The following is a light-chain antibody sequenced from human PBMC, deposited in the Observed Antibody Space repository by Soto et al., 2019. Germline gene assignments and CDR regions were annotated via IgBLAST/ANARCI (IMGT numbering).Light chain of an antibody. CDR1: SSDIGNYNL. J-gene: IGLJ1*01. V-gene: IGLV2-23*01. CDR3: CSYAGSSTSV. Sequence: QSALTQPASVSGSPGQSITISCTGTSSDIGNYNLVSWYQQHPGKAPKLMIYEGSERPSGVSIRFSGSKSGNTASLTISGLQAEDEADYYCCSYAGSSTSVFGTGTKLTVL. CDR2: EGS.